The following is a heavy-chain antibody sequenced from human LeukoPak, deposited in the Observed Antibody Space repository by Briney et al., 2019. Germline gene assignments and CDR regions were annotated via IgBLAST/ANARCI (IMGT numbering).Heavy chain of an antibody. CDR2: ISSSSTYT. CDR1: GFTFSDYY. V-gene: IGHV3-11*05. Sequence: GGSLRLPCEASGFTFSDYYMSWIRQAPGKGLEWVAYISSSSTYTNYADSVKGRFTISRDNAKNSLYLQMNRLRADDTAVYFCARDRSGSVYLYDSSGYSFWGQGTLVTVSS. J-gene: IGHJ4*02. CDR3: ARDRSGSVYLYDSSGYSF. D-gene: IGHD3-22*01.